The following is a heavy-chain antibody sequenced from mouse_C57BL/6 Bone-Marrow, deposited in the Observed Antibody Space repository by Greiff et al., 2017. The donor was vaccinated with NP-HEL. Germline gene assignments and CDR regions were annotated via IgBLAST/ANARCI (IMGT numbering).Heavy chain of an antibody. J-gene: IGHJ4*01. CDR1: GYTFTSYW. Sequence: QVQLKQPGAELVRPGTSVKLSCKASGYTFTSYWMHWVKQRPGQGLEWIGVIDPSDSYTNYNQKFKGKATLTVDTSSSTAYMQLSSLTSEDSAVYYCARVLTGTLYAMDYWGQGTSVTVSS. CDR3: ARVLTGTLYAMDY. CDR2: IDPSDSYT. D-gene: IGHD4-1*01. V-gene: IGHV1-59*01.